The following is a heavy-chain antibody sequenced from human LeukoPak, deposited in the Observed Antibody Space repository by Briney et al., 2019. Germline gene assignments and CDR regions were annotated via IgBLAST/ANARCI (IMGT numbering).Heavy chain of an antibody. CDR1: GFTVSSNY. D-gene: IGHD6-19*01. CDR2: IYSGGST. CDR3: ARAGSTGWYGDWFDP. Sequence: GGSLRPSCAASGFTVSSNYMTWVRQAPGKGLEWVSVIYSGGSTYYADSLEGRFTISRDNSKNTLYLQMNSLRAEDTAVYYCARAGSTGWYGDWFDPWGQGTLVTVSS. V-gene: IGHV3-53*01. J-gene: IGHJ5*02.